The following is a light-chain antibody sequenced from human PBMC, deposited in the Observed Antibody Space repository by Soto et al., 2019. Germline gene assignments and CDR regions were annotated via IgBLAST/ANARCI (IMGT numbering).Light chain of an antibody. CDR2: EVS. CDR1: GSDVGAYDY. Sequence: QSVLTQPASVSGSPGQSIAISCTGTGSDVGAYDYVSWYQQHPDRAPKLIIYEVSNRPSGISNRFSGSKSVNTATLTISGLQAEDEADYYCSSHTSSNTRVFGTGTKVTVL. J-gene: IGLJ1*01. V-gene: IGLV2-14*03. CDR3: SSHTSSNTRV.